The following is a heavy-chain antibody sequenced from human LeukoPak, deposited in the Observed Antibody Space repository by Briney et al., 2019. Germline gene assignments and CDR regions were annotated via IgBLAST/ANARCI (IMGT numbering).Heavy chain of an antibody. V-gene: IGHV3-23*01. J-gene: IGHJ5*02. D-gene: IGHD4-11*01. CDR2: ISGSGRST. CDR3: TRVAEKSLTTVDKGWFDL. Sequence: GSLRLSCAASGFTFSSYAMSWVRQDPGKGLEWVSAISGSGRSTYYADSVKGRFTISRDNSKSTLFLQMDSLRDDDTALYYCTRVAEKSLTTVDKGWFDLWGQGTLVTVAS. CDR1: GFTFSSYA.